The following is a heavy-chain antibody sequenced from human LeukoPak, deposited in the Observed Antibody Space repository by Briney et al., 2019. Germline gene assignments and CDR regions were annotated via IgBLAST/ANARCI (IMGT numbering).Heavy chain of an antibody. CDR2: ISSSSSYI. Sequence: PGGSLRLSCAASGFTFSSYAMSWVRQAPGKGLEWVSSISSSSSYIYYADSVKGRFTISRGNAKNSLYLQMNSLRAEDTAVYYCARGGLTTMDLECYWGQGTLVTVSS. V-gene: IGHV3-21*01. D-gene: IGHD4-11*01. CDR1: GFTFSSYA. J-gene: IGHJ4*02. CDR3: ARGGLTTMDLECY.